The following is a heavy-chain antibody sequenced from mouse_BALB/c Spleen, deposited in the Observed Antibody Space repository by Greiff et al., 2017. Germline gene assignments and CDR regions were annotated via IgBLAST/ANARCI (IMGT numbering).Heavy chain of an antibody. CDR3: ARWEGNYDGVGAMDY. CDR2: ILPGSGST. J-gene: IGHJ4*01. Sequence: QVQLKESGAELMKPGASVKISCKATGYTFSSYWIEWVKQRPGHGLEWIGEILPGSGSTNYNEKFKGKATFTADTSSNTAYMQLSSLTSEDSAVYYCARWEGNYDGVGAMDYWGQGTSVTVSS. D-gene: IGHD2-1*01. V-gene: IGHV1-9*01. CDR1: GYTFSSYW.